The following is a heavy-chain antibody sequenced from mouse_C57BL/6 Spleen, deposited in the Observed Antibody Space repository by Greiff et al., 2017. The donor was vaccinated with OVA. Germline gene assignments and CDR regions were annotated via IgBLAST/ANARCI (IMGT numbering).Heavy chain of an antibody. CDR2: INPNNGGT. Sequence: EVQLQQSGPELVKPGASVKISCKASGYTFTDYYMNWVKQSHGKSLEWIGDINPNNGGTSYNQKFKGKATLTVDKSSSTAYMELRSLTSEDSAVYYCARGVVFDYWGQGTTLTVSS. CDR3: ARGVVFDY. V-gene: IGHV1-26*01. D-gene: IGHD1-1*02. J-gene: IGHJ2*01. CDR1: GYTFTDYY.